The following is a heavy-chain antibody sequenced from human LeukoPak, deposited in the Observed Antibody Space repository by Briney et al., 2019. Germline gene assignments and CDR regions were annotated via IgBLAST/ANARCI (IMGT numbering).Heavy chain of an antibody. V-gene: IGHV4-34*01. Sequence: PSETLSLTCAVYGGSFSGYYWSWIRQPPGKGLEWIGEINHSGSTNYSPSLKSRVTISVDTSKNQFSLKLSSVTAADTAVYYCARGGLHAFDYWGQGTLVTVSS. CDR2: INHSGST. J-gene: IGHJ4*02. CDR3: ARGGLHAFDY. D-gene: IGHD5/OR15-5a*01. CDR1: GGSFSGYY.